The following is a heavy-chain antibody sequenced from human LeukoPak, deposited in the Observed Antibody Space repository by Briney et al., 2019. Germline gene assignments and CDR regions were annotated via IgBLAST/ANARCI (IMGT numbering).Heavy chain of an antibody. V-gene: IGHV3-43*02. CDR1: GFIFSDYN. CDR2: ISGDGGRT. CDR3: AKDVSGSIDS. D-gene: IGHD5/OR15-5a*01. J-gene: IGHJ4*02. Sequence: GGSLRLSCAASGFIFSDYNMHWVRQVPGKGLEWVSIISGDGGRTPYADSVKGRVTISRDNSKNSLYLQMNSLRTEDTAFYYCAKDVSGSIDSWGQGTLVTVSS.